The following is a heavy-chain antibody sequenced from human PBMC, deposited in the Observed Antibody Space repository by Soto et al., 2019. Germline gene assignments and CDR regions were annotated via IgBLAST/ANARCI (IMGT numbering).Heavy chain of an antibody. Sequence: SETLSLTCTVSGGSISSGGYSWTWIRQHPGKGLEWIGYIYYSGSTYYKPSLKSRVTISVDTSKNQLSLKLSSVTAADTAVYYCARGKAGWIQLWGQSYYYYGMDVWGQGTTVNVSS. CDR2: IYYSGST. CDR1: GGSISSGGYS. D-gene: IGHD5-18*01. J-gene: IGHJ6*02. CDR3: ARGKAGWIQLWGQSYYYYGMDV. V-gene: IGHV4-31*03.